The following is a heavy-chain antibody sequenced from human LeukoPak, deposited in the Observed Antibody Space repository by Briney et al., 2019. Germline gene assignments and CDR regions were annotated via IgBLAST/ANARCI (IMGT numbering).Heavy chain of an antibody. D-gene: IGHD6-19*01. CDR1: GGTFSSYA. J-gene: IGHJ4*02. CDR2: IIPIFGTA. Sequence: SVKVSCKASGGTFSSYAISWVRQAPGQGLEWMGGIIPIFGTANYAQKFQGRVTITADESTSTAYMELRSLRSDDTAVYYCARVGDYSSGWYGAYYFDYWGQGTLVTVSS. V-gene: IGHV1-69*13. CDR3: ARVGDYSSGWYGAYYFDY.